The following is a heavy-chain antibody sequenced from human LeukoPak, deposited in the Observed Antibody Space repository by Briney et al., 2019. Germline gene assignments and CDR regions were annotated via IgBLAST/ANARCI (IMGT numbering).Heavy chain of an antibody. V-gene: IGHV4-34*01. CDR2: INHSGST. J-gene: IGHJ5*02. Sequence: SETPSLTCAVYGGSFSGYYWSWIRQPPGKGLEWIGEINHSGSTNYNPSLKSRVTISVDTSKNQFSLKLGSVTAADTAVYYCARVCSGGSCYFPGHTPRKHCCAPGGKEPRVTVPS. CDR1: GGSFSGYY. D-gene: IGHD2-15*01. CDR3: ARVCSGGSCYFPGHTPRKHCCAP.